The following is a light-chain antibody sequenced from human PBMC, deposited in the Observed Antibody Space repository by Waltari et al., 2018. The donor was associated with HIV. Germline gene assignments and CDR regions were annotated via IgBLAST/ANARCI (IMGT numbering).Light chain of an antibody. V-gene: IGKV3-11*01. CDR2: DAD. CDR3: QQRSNWPPAPT. Sequence: IVFTQSPATLSFSPGESATLSCKASQSVSTYLAWYQQKSGQSPRLLIYDADIRATGIPARFSGSGSGTDFTLTISSLEPEDFAVYYCQQRSNWPPAPTFGGGTKVEIK. J-gene: IGKJ4*01. CDR1: QSVSTY.